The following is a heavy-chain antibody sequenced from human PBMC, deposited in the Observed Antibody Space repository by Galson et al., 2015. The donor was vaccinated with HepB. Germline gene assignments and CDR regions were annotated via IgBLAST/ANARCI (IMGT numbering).Heavy chain of an antibody. Sequence: SLRLSCAASGFIFSTYAMHWVRQAPGKGLEWVAVLSYDGNNKYYADSVKGRFTISRDNSKNTLFLQMISLRSEDTAVYYCARDYFRGLTGYRSGWYAGYWGQGTLVTVSS. CDR3: ARDYFRGLTGYRSGWYAGY. CDR2: LSYDGNNK. V-gene: IGHV3-30*03. D-gene: IGHD6-13*01. CDR1: GFIFSTYA. J-gene: IGHJ4*02.